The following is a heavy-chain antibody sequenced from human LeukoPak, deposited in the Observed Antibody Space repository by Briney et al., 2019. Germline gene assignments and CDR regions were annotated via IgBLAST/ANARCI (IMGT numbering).Heavy chain of an antibody. CDR3: ARGVYIAAAQYGY. J-gene: IGHJ4*02. D-gene: IGHD6-13*01. CDR1: GGSLSSHY. CDR2: IYYRGTT. V-gene: IGHV4-59*11. Sequence: SETLSLTCTVSGGSLSSHYWSWIRQPPGKRLEWIGYIYYRGTTNYNPSLKSRVTISVDTSKNQFSLKLSSVTAADTAVYYCARGVYIAAAQYGYWGQGTLVTVSS.